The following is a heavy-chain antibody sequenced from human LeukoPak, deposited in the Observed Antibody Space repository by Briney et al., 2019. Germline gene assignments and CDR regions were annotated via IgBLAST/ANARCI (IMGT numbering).Heavy chain of an antibody. CDR2: INHGGST. J-gene: IGHJ5*02. D-gene: IGHD4-23*01. CDR1: GGSFSGYY. CDR3: ARGCGGNPYNWFDP. Sequence: SSETLSLAWAVDGGSFSGYYCGSIRQPPGKWREWIGEINHGGSTNYNPSLKGRVTISVDTSKNQFSLRLSSVTAADTAVHYCARGCGGNPYNWFDPSGQGTLLTVSS. V-gene: IGHV4-34*01.